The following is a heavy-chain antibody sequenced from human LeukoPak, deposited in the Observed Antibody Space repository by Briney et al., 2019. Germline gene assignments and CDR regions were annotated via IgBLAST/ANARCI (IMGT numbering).Heavy chain of an antibody. Sequence: GESLKISCHSSGHSFASYCIGWVRQMPGQGLEWMGIIYPGDSDTRYSPSFEGQVTISVDKSITTPYLQWSSLKASDTAMYYCARLAGNNWLDPWGQGTLVTVSS. CDR3: ARLAGNNWLDP. CDR1: GHSFASYC. J-gene: IGHJ5*02. CDR2: IYPGDSDT. V-gene: IGHV5-51*01.